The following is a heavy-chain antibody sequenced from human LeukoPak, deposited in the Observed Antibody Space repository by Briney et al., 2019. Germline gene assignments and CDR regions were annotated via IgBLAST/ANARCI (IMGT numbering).Heavy chain of an antibody. Sequence: PGGSLRLSCAASGFTFSSYAMSWVRQAPGKGLAWVSAISGSGGSTYYADSVKGRFTISRDNSKNTLYLQLNSLRAEDTAVYYCATKCTTVVTPVGYWGQRTLGTVSS. V-gene: IGHV3-23*01. CDR2: ISGSGGST. D-gene: IGHD4-23*01. J-gene: IGHJ4*02. CDR3: ATKCTTVVTPVGY. CDR1: GFTFSSYA.